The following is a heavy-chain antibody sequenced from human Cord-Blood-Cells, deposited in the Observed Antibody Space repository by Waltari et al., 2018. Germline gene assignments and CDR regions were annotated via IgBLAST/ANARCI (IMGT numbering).Heavy chain of an antibody. CDR1: GGSISSYY. Sequence: QVQLQESGPGLVKPSETLSLTCPVSGGSISSYYWSWIRQPPGKGLEWIGYIYYSGSTNYNPSLKSRVTISVDTSKNQFSLKLSSVTAADTAVYYCAREITAAGFDYWGQGTLVTVSS. CDR3: AREITAAGFDY. V-gene: IGHV4-59*01. J-gene: IGHJ4*02. CDR2: IYYSGST. D-gene: IGHD6-13*01.